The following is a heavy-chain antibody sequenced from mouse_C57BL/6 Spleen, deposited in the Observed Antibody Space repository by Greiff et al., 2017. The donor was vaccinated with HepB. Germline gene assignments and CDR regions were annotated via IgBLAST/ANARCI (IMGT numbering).Heavy chain of an antibody. CDR2: INPSSGYT. V-gene: IGHV1-4*01. Sequence: QVQLVESGAELARPGASVKMSCKASGYTFTSYTMHWVKQRPGQGLEWIGYINPSSGYTKYNQKFKDKATLTADKSSSTAYMQLSSLTSEDSAVYYCARDDYVFPYWGQGTLVTVSA. J-gene: IGHJ3*01. CDR3: ARDDYVFPY. D-gene: IGHD2-4*01. CDR1: GYTFTSYT.